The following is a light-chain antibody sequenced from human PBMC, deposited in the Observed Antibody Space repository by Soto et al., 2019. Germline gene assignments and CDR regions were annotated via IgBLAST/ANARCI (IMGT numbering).Light chain of an antibody. J-gene: IGLJ3*02. Sequence: QPVLTQPPSASGTPGQRVTISCSGSSSNIGSNTVTWYQQFPGTAPKILIYSNNQRPSGVPDRLSGSKSGTSASLAISGLQSEDEADYYCAVWDDTLSGVVFGGGTKLTVL. CDR3: AVWDDTLSGVV. V-gene: IGLV1-44*01. CDR2: SNN. CDR1: SSNIGSNT.